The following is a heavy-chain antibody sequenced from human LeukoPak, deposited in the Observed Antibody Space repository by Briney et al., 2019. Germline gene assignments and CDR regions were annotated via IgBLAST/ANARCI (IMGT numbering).Heavy chain of an antibody. J-gene: IGHJ4*02. V-gene: IGHV3-48*01. D-gene: IGHD1-26*01. Sequence: GGSLRLSCGASGLTFSTYSMNWVRQAPGKGLEWVSYISSDSGARYYADSVKGRFTISRDNAKNSLYLQMNSLRAEDTAVYYCARGISGTLGYWGQGTLVTVSS. CDR2: ISSDSGAR. CDR3: ARGISGTLGY. CDR1: GLTFSTYS.